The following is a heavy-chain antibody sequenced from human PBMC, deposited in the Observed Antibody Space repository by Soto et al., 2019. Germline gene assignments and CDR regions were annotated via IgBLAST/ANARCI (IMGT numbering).Heavy chain of an antibody. J-gene: IGHJ3*01. CDR2: IFWDDEK. V-gene: IGHV2-5*02. CDR1: GFSLSSSGVS. Sequence: QVTLKESGPTLVEPTQTLTLTCTFSGFSLSSSGVSVAWIRQPPGNALQWLALIFWDDEKWYSPSLKNRLTITKDTSKNQVVLTMTKVDPVDTGTYFCSQRTGVTVESDFNVWGQGTMVTVSS. CDR3: SQRTGVTVESDFNV. D-gene: IGHD2-21*01.